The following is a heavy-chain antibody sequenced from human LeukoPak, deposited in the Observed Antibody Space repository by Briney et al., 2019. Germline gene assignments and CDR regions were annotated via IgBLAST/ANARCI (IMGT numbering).Heavy chain of an antibody. J-gene: IGHJ6*03. V-gene: IGHV4-59*11. CDR3: ARVPTYYYYMDV. CDR1: GGSITSHY. Sequence: SETLSLTCTASGGSITSHYWSWIRQSPGKGLEWIGYIHHSGSTNQNPSLKSRVTTSVDTSKNQLSLKMSSVTAADTAVYYCARVPTYYYYMDVWGKGTTVTVSS. CDR2: IHHSGST.